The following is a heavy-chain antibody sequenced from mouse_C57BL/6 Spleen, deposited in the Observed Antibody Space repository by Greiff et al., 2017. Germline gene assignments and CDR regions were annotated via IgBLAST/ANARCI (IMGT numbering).Heavy chain of an antibody. CDR1: GYAFSSSW. V-gene: IGHV1-82*01. Sequence: QVQLQQSGPELVKPGASVKISCKASGYAFSSSWMNWVKQRPVKGLEWIGRIYPGDGDTNYNGKVKGKATLTADTSSSTAYMQLSSLTSEYSAVYFCARHYYGSSYSLYWGQGTTLTVSS. CDR2: IYPGDGDT. J-gene: IGHJ2*01. CDR3: ARHYYGSSYSLY. D-gene: IGHD1-1*01.